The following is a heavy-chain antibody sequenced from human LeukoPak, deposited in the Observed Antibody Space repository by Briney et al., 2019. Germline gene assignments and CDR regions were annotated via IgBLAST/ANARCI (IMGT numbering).Heavy chain of an antibody. V-gene: IGHV4-38-2*01. CDR1: GYSISSGYY. J-gene: IGHJ5*02. D-gene: IGHD2-2*01. CDR2: IYHSGST. CDR3: ARGAVIVVVPAAMWGGFDP. Sequence: SEILSLTCAVSGYSISSGYYWGWIRQPPGKGREWIGSIYHSGSTYYNPSLKSRATISVDTSKNQFSLKLSSVTAADTAVYYGARGAVIVVVPAAMWGGFDPWGQGTLATVSS.